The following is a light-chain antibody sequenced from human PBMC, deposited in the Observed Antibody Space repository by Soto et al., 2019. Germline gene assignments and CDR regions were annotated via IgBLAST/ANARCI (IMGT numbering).Light chain of an antibody. CDR1: SSDVGGYNY. CDR2: DVS. V-gene: IGLV2-14*01. Sequence: QSALTQPASVSGSPGQSITISCTGTSSDVGGYNYVSWYQQHPGKAPKLMIYDVSNRPSGVSNRFSGSKSGNTASLTISGLQAEDEADYYCSSYTSSSTRVFGGGTKRTGL. J-gene: IGLJ2*01. CDR3: SSYTSSSTRV.